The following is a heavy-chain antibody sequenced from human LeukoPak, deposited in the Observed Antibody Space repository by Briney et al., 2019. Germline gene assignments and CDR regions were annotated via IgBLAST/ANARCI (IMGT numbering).Heavy chain of an antibody. D-gene: IGHD6-13*01. CDR1: GASFSSSTYY. V-gene: IGHV4-39*01. Sequence: SSETLSLTCTVSGASFSSSTYYWGWIRQPPGKGLEWIGSIYYSGSTYYNPSLKSRVTMSVDTSKNQFSLKLSSVTAADTAVYYCARHAGGIAAAGARPFDYWGQGTLVTVSS. CDR2: IYYSGST. CDR3: ARHAGGIAAAGARPFDY. J-gene: IGHJ4*02.